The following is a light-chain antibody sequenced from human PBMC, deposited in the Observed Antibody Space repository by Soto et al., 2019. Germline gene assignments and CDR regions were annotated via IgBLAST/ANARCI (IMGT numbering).Light chain of an antibody. V-gene: IGKV1-5*01. CDR2: DAS. CDR3: QQANSFPIT. CDR1: QSISRL. Sequence: TPLTHPPSTLSASALDLVTITFRASQSISRLLAWYQQTPGKAPKLLIYDASSVESGAPPRFSGSGSGTDFTLTISSLQPEDFATYFCQQANSFPITFGQGTRLEIK. J-gene: IGKJ5*01.